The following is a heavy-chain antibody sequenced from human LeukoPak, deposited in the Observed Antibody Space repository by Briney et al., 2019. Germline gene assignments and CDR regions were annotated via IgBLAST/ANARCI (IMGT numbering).Heavy chain of an antibody. CDR2: INGDGDST. CDR3: AKAIHSWELLPVFDY. J-gene: IGHJ4*02. Sequence: GGSLRLSCAASGFTFDEFAMHWVRQVPGKGLEWVSLINGDGDSTYYADSVQGRFTISRDNSKKSLFLQMDSLRTEDTAFYYCAKAIHSWELLPVFDYWGRGTLVTVSS. V-gene: IGHV3-43*02. CDR1: GFTFDEFA. D-gene: IGHD1-26*01.